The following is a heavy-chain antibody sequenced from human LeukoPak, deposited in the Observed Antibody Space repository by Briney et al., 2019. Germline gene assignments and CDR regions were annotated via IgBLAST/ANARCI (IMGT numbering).Heavy chain of an antibody. J-gene: IGHJ3*02. V-gene: IGHV4-34*01. CDR1: GGSFSGYY. D-gene: IGHD3-22*01. CDR2: INHSGST. Sequence: DPSETLSLTCAVYGGSFSGYYWSWIRQPPGKGLEWIGEINHSGSTNYNPSLKSRVTISVDTSKNQFSLKLSSVTAADTAVYYCAREGLLTAFDIWGQGTMVTVSS. CDR3: AREGLLTAFDI.